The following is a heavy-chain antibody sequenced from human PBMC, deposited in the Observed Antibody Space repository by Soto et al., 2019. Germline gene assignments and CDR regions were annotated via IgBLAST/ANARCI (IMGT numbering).Heavy chain of an antibody. CDR3: TTGGLHYYYGMDV. D-gene: IGHD4-17*01. Sequence: GSLRLSCAASGVTFSNAWMNWVRQAPGKGLEWVGRIKSKTDGGTTDYAAPVKGRFTISRDDSKNTLYLQMNSLKTEDTAVYYCTTGGLHYYYGMDVWGQGTTLTVSS. V-gene: IGHV3-15*07. J-gene: IGHJ6*02. CDR2: IKSKTDGGTT. CDR1: GVTFSNAW.